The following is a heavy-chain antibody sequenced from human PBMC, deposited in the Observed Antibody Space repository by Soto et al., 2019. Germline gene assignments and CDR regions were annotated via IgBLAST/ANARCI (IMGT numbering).Heavy chain of an antibody. V-gene: IGHV3-30-3*01. J-gene: IGHJ4*02. CDR1: GFTFSSYA. D-gene: IGHD6-19*01. CDR3: ARGGAGIAVAGTPFDY. CDR2: ISYDGSNK. Sequence: QVQLVESGGGVVQPGRSLRLSCAASGFTFSSYAMHWVRQAPGKGLEWGAVISYDGSNKYYADSVKGRFTISRDNSKNTLYLQMNSLRAEDTAVYYCARGGAGIAVAGTPFDYWGQGTLVTVSS.